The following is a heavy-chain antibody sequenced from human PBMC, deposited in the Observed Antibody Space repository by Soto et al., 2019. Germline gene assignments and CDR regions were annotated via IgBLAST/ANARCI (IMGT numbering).Heavy chain of an antibody. V-gene: IGHV3-30-3*01. CDR2: ISSDGHNK. CDR1: GFTFSSYA. CDR3: AKDVVVVPAYYYGMDV. J-gene: IGHJ6*02. Sequence: GGSLRLSCAASGFTFSSYAMHWVRQAPGKGLEWVAVISSDGHNKYYADSVKGRFTISRDNSKNTLYLQMNSLRAEDTAVYYCAKDVVVVPAYYYGMDVWGQGTTVTVSS. D-gene: IGHD2-2*01.